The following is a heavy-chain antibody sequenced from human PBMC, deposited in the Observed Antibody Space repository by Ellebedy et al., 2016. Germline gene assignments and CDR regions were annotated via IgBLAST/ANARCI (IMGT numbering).Heavy chain of an antibody. V-gene: IGHV1-69*06. D-gene: IGHD3-10*01. CDR3: ARPSLPYYYGDGLGVPDY. CDR2: IIPIFGTA. CDR1: GGTFSSYA. J-gene: IGHJ4*02. Sequence: SVKVSCXASGGTFSSYAISWVRQAPGQGLEWMGGIIPIFGTANYAQKFQGRVTITADKSTSTAYMELSSLRSEDTAVYYCARPSLPYYYGDGLGVPDYWGQGTLVTVSS.